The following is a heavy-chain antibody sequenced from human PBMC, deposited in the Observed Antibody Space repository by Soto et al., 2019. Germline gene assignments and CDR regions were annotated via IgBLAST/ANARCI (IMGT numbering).Heavy chain of an antibody. V-gene: IGHV3-33*01. CDR2: IWYDGSNK. J-gene: IGHJ4*02. Sequence: LRLSCAASGFTFSSYGMHWVRQAPGKGLEWVAVIWYDGSNKYYADSVKGRFTISRDNSKNTLYLQMNSLRAEDTAVYYCARGSPYGDPLDYWGQGTLVTVSS. D-gene: IGHD4-17*01. CDR3: ARGSPYGDPLDY. CDR1: GFTFSSYG.